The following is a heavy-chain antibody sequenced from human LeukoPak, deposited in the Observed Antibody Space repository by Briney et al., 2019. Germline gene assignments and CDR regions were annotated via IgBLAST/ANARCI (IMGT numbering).Heavy chain of an antibody. CDR1: GYTFTGYY. J-gene: IGHJ4*02. Sequence: ASVKVSCKASGYTFTGYYMHWVRQAPGQGLEWMGWINPNSGGTNYAQKFQGRVTMTRDTAISTAYMELSRLRSDDPAVYYCARELMDIVVVPAATIDYWGQGTLVTVSS. CDR3: ARELMDIVVVPAATIDY. D-gene: IGHD2-2*03. V-gene: IGHV1-2*02. CDR2: INPNSGGT.